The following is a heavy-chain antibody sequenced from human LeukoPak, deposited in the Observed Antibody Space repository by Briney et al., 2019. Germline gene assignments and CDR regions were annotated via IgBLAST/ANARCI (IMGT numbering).Heavy chain of an antibody. Sequence: SETLSLTCAVYGGSFSGYYWSWIRQPPGKGLEWIGEINHSGSTNYNPSFKSRVTISVDTSKNQFSLKLSSVTAADTAVYYCARGPGYYDSSGYRYWGQGTLVTVSS. D-gene: IGHD3-22*01. CDR3: ARGPGYYDSSGYRY. J-gene: IGHJ4*02. V-gene: IGHV4-34*01. CDR1: GGSFSGYY. CDR2: INHSGST.